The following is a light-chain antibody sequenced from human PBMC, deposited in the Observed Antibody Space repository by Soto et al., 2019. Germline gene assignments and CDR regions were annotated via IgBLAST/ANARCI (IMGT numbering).Light chain of an antibody. J-gene: IGKJ3*01. CDR2: AAS. CDR1: QGISNS. CDR3: QKYNSAPST. Sequence: DIQMTQSPSSLSASVGDRVTITCRASQGISNSLAWYQQRPGKVPKLLIYAASALQSGVPSRFSGSGSGTNFTLTISSLQPEDVATYYCQKYNSAPSTFGPGTKVDIE. V-gene: IGKV1-27*01.